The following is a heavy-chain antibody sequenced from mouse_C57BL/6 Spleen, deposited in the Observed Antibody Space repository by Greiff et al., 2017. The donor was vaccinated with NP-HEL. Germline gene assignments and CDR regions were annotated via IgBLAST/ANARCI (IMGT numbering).Heavy chain of an antibody. CDR1: GYTFTSYW. CDR3: ARGYGNYFAMDD. J-gene: IGHJ4*01. CDR2: IDPSDSET. V-gene: IGHV1-52*01. Sequence: QVQLKQPGAELVRPGSSVKLSCKASGYTFTSYWMHWVKQRPIQGLEWIGNIDPSDSETHYNQKFKDKATLTVDKSSSTAYMQLNRLTSEDAAVYYCARGYGNYFAMDDWGQGTSVTVAS. D-gene: IGHD2-1*01.